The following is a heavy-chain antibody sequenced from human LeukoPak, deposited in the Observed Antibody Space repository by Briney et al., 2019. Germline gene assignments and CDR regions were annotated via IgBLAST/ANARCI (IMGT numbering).Heavy chain of an antibody. J-gene: IGHJ3*02. CDR2: ISAYNGNT. CDR1: GYTFTSYG. V-gene: IGHV1-18*01. CDR3: ARDTRGAAAADDPFDI. D-gene: IGHD6-13*01. Sequence: RASVKVSCKASGYTFTSYGISWVRQAPGQGLEWMGWISAYNGNTNYAQKLQGRVTMTTDTSTSTAYMELRSLRSDDTAVYYCARDTRGAAAADDPFDIWGPGTLVTVSS.